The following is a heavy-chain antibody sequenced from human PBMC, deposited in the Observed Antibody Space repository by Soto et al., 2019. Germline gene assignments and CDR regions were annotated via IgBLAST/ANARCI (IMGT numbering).Heavy chain of an antibody. J-gene: IGHJ4*02. D-gene: IGHD3-22*01. CDR2: INPYNRNT. CDR1: GYTFTSYG. Sequence: GASVKVSCKASGYTFTSYGISWVRQAPGQGLEWMAWINPYNRNTRYSQKFQGRLTLTRDTPGNTAYLELNSPISEDTAVYYCATPQDYDGCLDSWGQGTLVTVSS. V-gene: IGHV1-18*01. CDR3: ATPQDYDGCLDS.